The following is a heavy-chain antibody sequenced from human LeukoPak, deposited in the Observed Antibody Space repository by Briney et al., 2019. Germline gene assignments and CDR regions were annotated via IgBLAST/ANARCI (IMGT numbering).Heavy chain of an antibody. CDR2: ISYDGSNK. D-gene: IGHD6-19*01. CDR1: GFTFSSYG. CDR3: ARAPKSYSSGWYYFDY. Sequence: PGGSLRLSCAASGFTFSSYGMHWVRQAPGKGLEWVAVISYDGSNKYYADSVKGRFTISRDNSKNTLYLQMNSLRAEDTAVYYCARAPKSYSSGWYYFDYWGQGTLVTVSS. J-gene: IGHJ4*02. V-gene: IGHV3-30*03.